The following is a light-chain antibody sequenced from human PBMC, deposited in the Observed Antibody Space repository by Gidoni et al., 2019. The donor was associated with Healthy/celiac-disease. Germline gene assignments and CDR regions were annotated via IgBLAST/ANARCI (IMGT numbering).Light chain of an antibody. J-gene: IGLJ1*01. CDR1: KLGDKY. CDR3: QAWDSSTAV. V-gene: IGLV3-1*01. Sequence: SYELTQPPSVSVPPGQTASITCSGDKLGDKYACWYKQKPGQSPVLVIYQDSKRPSGIPERFSGSNSGNTATLTISGTQAMDEADYYCQAWDSSTAVFGTGTKVTVL. CDR2: QDS.